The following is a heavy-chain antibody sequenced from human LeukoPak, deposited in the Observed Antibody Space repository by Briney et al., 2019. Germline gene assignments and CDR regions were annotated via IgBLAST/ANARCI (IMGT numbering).Heavy chain of an antibody. V-gene: IGHV3-23*01. D-gene: IGHD3-3*01. J-gene: IGHJ5*02. CDR1: GFTFSSYA. CDR2: ISGSGDST. Sequence: GGSLRLSCAASGFTFSSYAMNWVRQAPGKGLEWVSGISGSGDSTYYADSVKGRFTISRDKSKNNLYLHMNSLRAEDTAVYFCARQNFGSPRWFDPWGQGTLVTVSS. CDR3: ARQNFGSPRWFDP.